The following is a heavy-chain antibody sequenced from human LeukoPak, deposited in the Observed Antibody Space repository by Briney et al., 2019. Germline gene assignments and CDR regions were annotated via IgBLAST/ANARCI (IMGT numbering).Heavy chain of an antibody. J-gene: IGHJ4*02. CDR3: ARGSSSSSTRVVDY. D-gene: IGHD6-13*01. V-gene: IGHV3-21*01. CDR1: GFTFSSYS. Sequence: GGSLRLSCAASGFTFSSYSMNWVRQAPGKGLDWVASISSSGKYISYAESLKGRFTISRDNAKNTLYLQMNSLRAEDTAMYYCARGSSSSSTRVVDYWGQGTLVTVSS. CDR2: ISSSGKYI.